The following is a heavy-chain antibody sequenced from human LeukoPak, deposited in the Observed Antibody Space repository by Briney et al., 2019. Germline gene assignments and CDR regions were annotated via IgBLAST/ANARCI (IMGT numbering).Heavy chain of an antibody. CDR3: ARRRYSSSWYGNFDL. D-gene: IGHD6-13*01. CDR2: IYYSGST. Sequence: SETLSLTCTVSGGSISSSSYYWGWIRQPPGKGLEWIGSIYYSGSTYYNPSLKSRVTISVDTSKNQFSLKLSSVTAADTAVYYCARRRYSSSWYGNFDLWGRGTLVTVSS. J-gene: IGHJ2*01. CDR1: GGSISSSSYY. V-gene: IGHV4-39*01.